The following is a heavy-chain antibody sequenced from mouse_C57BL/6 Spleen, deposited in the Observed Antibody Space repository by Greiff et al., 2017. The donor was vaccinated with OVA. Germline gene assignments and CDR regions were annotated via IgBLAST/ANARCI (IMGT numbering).Heavy chain of an antibody. CDR3: ARFSYDYDWFAY. J-gene: IGHJ3*01. CDR1: GYTFTSYW. CDR2: IYPGSGST. V-gene: IGHV1-55*01. D-gene: IGHD2-4*01. Sequence: QVQLQQPGAELVKPGASVKLSCKASGYTFTSYWMHWVKQRPGQGLEWIGDIYPGSGSTNYNEKFKSKATLTVDTSSSTAYMQLSSLTSEDSAVYYCARFSYDYDWFAYWGQGTLVTVSA.